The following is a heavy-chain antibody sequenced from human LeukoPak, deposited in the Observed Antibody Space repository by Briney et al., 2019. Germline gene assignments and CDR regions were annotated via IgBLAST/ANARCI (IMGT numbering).Heavy chain of an antibody. CDR3: ARDYLSSGYDEVY. D-gene: IGHD5-12*01. CDR2: INRDGSEE. Sequence: PGGSLRLSCAASGITFRNFWMTWVRQAPGKGLEWVANINRDGSEEYYVGSVKGRFTISRDNAKNSLYLQMNSLRAEDTALYYCARDYLSSGYDEVYWGQGTLVTVSS. V-gene: IGHV3-7*03. J-gene: IGHJ4*02. CDR1: GITFRNFW.